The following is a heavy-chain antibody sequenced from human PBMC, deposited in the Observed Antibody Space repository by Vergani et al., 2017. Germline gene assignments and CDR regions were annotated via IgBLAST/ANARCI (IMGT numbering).Heavy chain of an antibody. CDR1: GFTFSSYA. V-gene: IGHV3-23*01. CDR2: ISGSGGST. D-gene: IGHD3-22*01. J-gene: IGHJ6*02. Sequence: EVQLLESGGGLVQPGGSLRLSCAASGFTFSSYAMSWVRQAPGTGLEWVSAISGSGGSTYYADSVKGRFTISRDNSKNTLYLQMNSLRAEDTAVYYCAKDAVAYYYDSSGYYSYYYYYGMDVWGQGTTVTVSS. CDR3: AKDAVAYYYDSSGYYSYYYYYGMDV.